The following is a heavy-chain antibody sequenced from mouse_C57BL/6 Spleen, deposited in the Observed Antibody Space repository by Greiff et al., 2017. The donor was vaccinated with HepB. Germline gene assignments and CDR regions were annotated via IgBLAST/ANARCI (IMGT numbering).Heavy chain of an antibody. V-gene: IGHV1-82*01. CDR1: GYAFSSSW. J-gene: IGHJ3*01. Sequence: VQLQQSGPELVKPGASVKISCKASGYAFSSSWMNWVKLRPGKGLEWIGRIHPGDGATNYNGKFNGKATLTADKSSSTAYMQLSSLTSEDSAVYVCAQTAQASRCAYGGQGTLVTVSA. CDR3: AQTAQASRCAY. CDR2: IHPGDGAT. D-gene: IGHD3-2*02.